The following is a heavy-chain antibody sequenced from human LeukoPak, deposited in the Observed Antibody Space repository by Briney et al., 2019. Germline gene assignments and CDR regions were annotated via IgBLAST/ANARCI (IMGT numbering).Heavy chain of an antibody. V-gene: IGHV4-39*07. CDR3: ARTYYYDSSGPFY. D-gene: IGHD3-22*01. J-gene: IGHJ4*02. CDR2: MFYRGST. CDR1: GGSISSSSYY. Sequence: PSETLCLTCTASGGSISSSSYYWGRMRQPPGKGLVWIGSMFYRGSTLYNPSIESRATISVDTSKNHFSLKLSAVTAADTAVYYCARTYYYDSSGPFYWGQGTLVTVSS.